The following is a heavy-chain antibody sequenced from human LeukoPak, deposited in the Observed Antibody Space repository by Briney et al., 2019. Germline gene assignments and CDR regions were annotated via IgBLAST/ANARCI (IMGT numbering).Heavy chain of an antibody. D-gene: IGHD6-13*01. CDR2: ISSSGSTI. CDR1: GFTFSSYE. V-gene: IGHV3-48*03. J-gene: IGHJ4*02. CDR3: ARDEVAAAGKLFLDY. Sequence: PGGSLRLSCAASGFTFSSYEMNWVRQAPGKGLEWVSYISSSGSTIYYADSVKGRFTISRDNAKNSLYLQMNSLRAEDTAVYYCARDEVAAAGKLFLDYWGQGTLVTVSS.